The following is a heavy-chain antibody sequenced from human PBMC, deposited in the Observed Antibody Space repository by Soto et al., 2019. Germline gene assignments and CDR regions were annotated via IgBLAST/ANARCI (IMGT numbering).Heavy chain of an antibody. CDR2: IIPIFGTA. CDR1: GFSFTGYY. Sequence: GASVKVSCKASGFSFTGYYMHWVRQAPGQGLEWMGGIIPIFGTANYAQKFQGRVTITADESTSTAYMELSSLRSEDTAVYYCAIELGSGWSGVDYWGQGTLVTVSS. D-gene: IGHD6-19*01. V-gene: IGHV1-69*13. J-gene: IGHJ4*02. CDR3: AIELGSGWSGVDY.